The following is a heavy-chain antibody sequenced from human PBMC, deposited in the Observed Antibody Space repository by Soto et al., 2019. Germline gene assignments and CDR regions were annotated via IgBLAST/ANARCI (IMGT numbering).Heavy chain of an antibody. CDR1: GDSISRGFYY. Sequence: SETLSLTCTVSGDSISRGFYYWGWIRQHPGKGLEWIGNIYHTGSTDFNPSLKSRLPMSVDTSKNHFSLRLTSVTAADTAVYYCARDSRGDRDGYGADQYYFDYWGQGTLVTVSS. CDR3: ARDSRGDRDGYGADQYYFDY. V-gene: IGHV4-31*03. CDR2: IYHTGST. D-gene: IGHD5-12*01. J-gene: IGHJ4*02.